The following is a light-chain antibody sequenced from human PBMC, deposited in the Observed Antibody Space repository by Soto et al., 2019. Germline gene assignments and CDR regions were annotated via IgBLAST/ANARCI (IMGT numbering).Light chain of an antibody. CDR3: QQYGSSPWT. V-gene: IGKV3-20*01. CDR1: QSVSSSY. CDR2: GAS. Sequence: EIVLTQSPGTLSLSPGERATLSCRASQSVSSSYLAWYQQKPGQATRLLIYGASSRATSIPDRFSGSGSGTDFSLNISRLEHEDFAVYYCQQYGSSPWTFGQGTKVEIK. J-gene: IGKJ1*01.